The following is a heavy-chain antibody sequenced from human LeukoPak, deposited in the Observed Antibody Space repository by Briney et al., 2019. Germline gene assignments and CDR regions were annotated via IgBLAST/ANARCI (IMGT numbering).Heavy chain of an antibody. Sequence: ASVKVSCKASGYTCTGYYMHWVRQAPGQGLEWMGWINPNSGGTNYAQKFQGRVTMTRDTSISTAYMELSRLRSDDTAVYYCASQLLTGYMPDYWGQGTLVTVSS. CDR1: GYTCTGYY. CDR3: ASQLLTGYMPDY. D-gene: IGHD3-9*01. CDR2: INPNSGGT. V-gene: IGHV1-2*02. J-gene: IGHJ4*02.